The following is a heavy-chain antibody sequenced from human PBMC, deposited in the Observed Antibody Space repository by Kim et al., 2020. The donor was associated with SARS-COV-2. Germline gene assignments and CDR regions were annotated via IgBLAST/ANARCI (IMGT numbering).Heavy chain of an antibody. D-gene: IGHD3-3*01. CDR3: ARGANYDFWSGSYYYYMDV. CDR1: GFTFSSYG. Sequence: GGSLRLSCAASGFTFSSYGMHWVRQAPGKGLEWVAVIWYDGSNKYYADSVKGRFTISRDNSKNTLYLQMNSLRAEDTAVYYCARGANYDFWSGSYYYYMDVWGKGTTVTVSS. CDR2: IWYDGSNK. J-gene: IGHJ6*03. V-gene: IGHV3-33*01.